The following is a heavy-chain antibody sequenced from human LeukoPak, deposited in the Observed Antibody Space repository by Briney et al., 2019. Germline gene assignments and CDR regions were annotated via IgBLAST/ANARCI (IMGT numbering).Heavy chain of an antibody. CDR2: INYSGST. CDR3: AREYCSSTSCSGIDY. Sequence: SETLSLTCTVSGSSISNYYWSWIRQPPGKGLEWIGYINYSGSTNYNPSLKSRVTISVDTSKNQFSLKLSSVTAADTAVYYCAREYCSSTSCSGIDYWGQGTLVTVSS. D-gene: IGHD2-2*01. V-gene: IGHV4-59*01. J-gene: IGHJ4*02. CDR1: GSSISNYY.